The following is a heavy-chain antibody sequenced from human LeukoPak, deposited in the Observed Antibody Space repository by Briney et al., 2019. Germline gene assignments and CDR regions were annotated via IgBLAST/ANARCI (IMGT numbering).Heavy chain of an antibody. J-gene: IGHJ4*02. CDR2: IYTGGGR. D-gene: IGHD3/OR15-3a*01. CDR3: AKLDVLPYFDS. V-gene: IGHV3-23*03. Sequence: GGSLRLSCAASGFTFSSYAMNWVRQAPGKELEWVSVIYTGGGRYYADSARGRFTISRDTSKNMVFLQLNSLRVEDTAVYYCAKLDVLPYFDSWGQGTLVTVSS. CDR1: GFTFSSYA.